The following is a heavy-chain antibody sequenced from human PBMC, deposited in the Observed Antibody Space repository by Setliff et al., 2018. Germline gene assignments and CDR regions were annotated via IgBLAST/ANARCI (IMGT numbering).Heavy chain of an antibody. CDR3: ARGSRFGTIVYKGDYYMDV. CDR1: GYTFTNHA. D-gene: IGHD3-10*01. J-gene: IGHJ6*03. Sequence: GASVKVSCKASGYTFTNHAMTWMRQAPGQGLEYMGWINTNTGNPIYAQGFTGRFVFSLDTSVSTAYLQISSLKSEDTAVYYCARGSRFGTIVYKGDYYMDVWGKGTTVTVSS. V-gene: IGHV7-4-1*02. CDR2: INTNTGNP.